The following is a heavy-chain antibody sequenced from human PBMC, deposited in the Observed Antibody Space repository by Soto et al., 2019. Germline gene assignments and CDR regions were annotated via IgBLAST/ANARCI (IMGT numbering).Heavy chain of an antibody. CDR1: GGSISSSSYY. Sequence: SETLSLTCTVSGGSISSSSYYWGWIRQPPGKGLEWIGSIYYSGSTYYNPSLKSRVTISVDTSKNQFSLKLSSVTAADTAVYYCARQSAAGIYYYYYYGMDVWGQGTTVTVSS. V-gene: IGHV4-39*01. CDR2: IYYSGST. J-gene: IGHJ6*02. D-gene: IGHD6-13*01. CDR3: ARQSAAGIYYYYYYGMDV.